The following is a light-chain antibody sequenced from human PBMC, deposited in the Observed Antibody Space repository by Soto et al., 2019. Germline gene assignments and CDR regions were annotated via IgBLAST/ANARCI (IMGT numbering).Light chain of an antibody. CDR3: SSYTSSSTLYV. CDR1: SSDVGGYNY. V-gene: IGLV2-14*01. J-gene: IGLJ1*01. Sequence: SALTQPASVSGSPGQSITISCTGTSSDVGGYNYVSWYQQHPGKAPKLMIYDVGNRPLGVSNRFSGSKSGNTASLTISGLQAEDEADYYCSSYTSSSTLYVFGTGTKVTVL. CDR2: DVG.